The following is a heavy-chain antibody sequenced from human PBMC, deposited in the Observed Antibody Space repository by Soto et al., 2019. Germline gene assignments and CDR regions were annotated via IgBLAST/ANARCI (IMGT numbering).Heavy chain of an antibody. J-gene: IGHJ4*02. CDR1: GFTFSSYG. D-gene: IGHD3-9*01. V-gene: IGHV3-30*18. CDR3: AKCCGKYFDWLSPDY. CDR2: LSYDGSNK. Sequence: QVQLVESGGGVVQPGRSLRLSCAASGFTFSSYGMHWVRQAPGKGLEWVAVLSYDGSNKYYADSVKGRFTISRDNSKNTLYLQMNSLRAEDTAGYYCAKCCGKYFDWLSPDYWGQGTLVTVSS.